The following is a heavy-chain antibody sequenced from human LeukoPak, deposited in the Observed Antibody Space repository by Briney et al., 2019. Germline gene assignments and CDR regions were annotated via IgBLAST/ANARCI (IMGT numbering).Heavy chain of an antibody. CDR3: ARDRGPKYQLLTYYFDY. V-gene: IGHV6-1*01. Sequence: SQTLSLTCAISGDSVSSNSAAWNWIRQSPSRGLEWLGRTYYRSKWYNDYAVSVKSRITINPDTSKNQISLQLNSVTPEDTAVYYCARDRGPKYQLLTYYFDYWGQGTLVTVSS. D-gene: IGHD2-2*01. CDR1: GDSVSSNSAA. CDR2: TYYRSKWYN. J-gene: IGHJ4*02.